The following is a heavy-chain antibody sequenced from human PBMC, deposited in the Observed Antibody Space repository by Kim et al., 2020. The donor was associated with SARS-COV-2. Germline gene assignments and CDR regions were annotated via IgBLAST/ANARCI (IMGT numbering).Heavy chain of an antibody. CDR3: ARRSHYDILTGYLDY. V-gene: IGHV4-39*01. Sequence: SETLSLTCTVSGGSISSSSYYWGWIRQPPGKGLEWIGSIYYSGSTYYNPSLKSRVTISVDTSKNQFSLKLSSVTAADTAVYYCARRSHYDILTGYLDYWGQGTLVTVSS. D-gene: IGHD3-9*01. CDR2: IYYSGST. J-gene: IGHJ4*02. CDR1: GGSISSSSYY.